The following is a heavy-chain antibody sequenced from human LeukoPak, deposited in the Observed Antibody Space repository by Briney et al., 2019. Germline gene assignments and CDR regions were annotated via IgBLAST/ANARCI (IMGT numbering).Heavy chain of an antibody. J-gene: IGHJ4*02. CDR1: GFTFSSYA. Sequence: PGGSLRLSCAASGFTFSSYAMSWVRQAPGKGLGWVSAIIGSGSSTYYADSVKGRFTISRDNSKNTLFLQMNSLRAEDTAVYYCAKDRAQQLVLDFWGQGTLVTVSS. D-gene: IGHD6-13*01. V-gene: IGHV3-23*01. CDR2: IIGSGSST. CDR3: AKDRAQQLVLDF.